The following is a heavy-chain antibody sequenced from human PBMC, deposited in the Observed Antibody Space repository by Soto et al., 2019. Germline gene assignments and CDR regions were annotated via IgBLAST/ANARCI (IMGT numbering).Heavy chain of an antibody. V-gene: IGHV3-48*01. CDR2: ISSSSSTI. CDR1: GFTFSSYS. J-gene: IGHJ6*03. D-gene: IGHD3-3*01. CDR3: ARDAAPQYYECWSGYHYYYYMDG. Sequence: PGGSLRLSCAASGFTFSSYSMNWVRQAPGKGLEWVSYISSSSSTIYYADSVKGRFTISRDNAKNSLYLQMNSLRAEDTAVYYCARDAAPQYYECWSGYHYYYYMDGWGKGTTVTVAS.